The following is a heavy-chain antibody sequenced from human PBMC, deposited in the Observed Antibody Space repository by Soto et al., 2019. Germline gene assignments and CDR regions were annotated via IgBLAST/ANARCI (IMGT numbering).Heavy chain of an antibody. CDR1: GFTFSTYA. V-gene: IGHV3-23*01. CDR3: AVRKTGSFFDY. J-gene: IGHJ4*02. Sequence: GGSLRLSCAASGFTFSTYAMSWVRQAPGKGLEWVSAISGSGGSTYYTDSVKGRFTISRDNSKNTLYLQMNSLRAEDTAVYYCAVRKTGSFFDYWGQGTLVTVSS. D-gene: IGHD1-26*01. CDR2: ISGSGGST.